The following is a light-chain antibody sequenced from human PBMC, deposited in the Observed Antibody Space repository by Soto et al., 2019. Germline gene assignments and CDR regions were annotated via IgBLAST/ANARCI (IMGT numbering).Light chain of an antibody. Sequence: QSALTQPASVSGSPGQSITISYTGTSSDVGGYNYVSWYQQHPGKAPKLMISEVSNRPSGVSNRFSGSKSGNTASLTISGLQAEDEADYYCNSYTSSSTYVFGTGTKLTVL. V-gene: IGLV2-14*01. J-gene: IGLJ1*01. CDR1: SSDVGGYNY. CDR3: NSYTSSSTYV. CDR2: EVS.